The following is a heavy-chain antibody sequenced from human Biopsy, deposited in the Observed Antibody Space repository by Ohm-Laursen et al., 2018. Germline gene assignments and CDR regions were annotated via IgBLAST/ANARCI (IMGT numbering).Heavy chain of an antibody. CDR1: GGAISTDGYY. V-gene: IGHV4-31*03. CDR2: IYHSGIT. D-gene: IGHD1-1*01. J-gene: IGHJ6*02. CDR3: ARVEGEQLINSGMDV. Sequence: TLSFTCTVSGGAISTDGYYWSWIRQHPGKGLEWIAYIYHSGITFSNPSLGSRITISVNTSANRFSLSLTSVTAADTAVYYCARVEGEQLINSGMDVWGQGTTVTVSS.